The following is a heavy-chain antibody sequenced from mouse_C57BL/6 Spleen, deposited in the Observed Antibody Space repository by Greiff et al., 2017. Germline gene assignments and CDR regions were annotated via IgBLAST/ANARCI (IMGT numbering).Heavy chain of an antibody. CDR1: GYAFSSYW. V-gene: IGHV1-80*01. Sequence: QVQLKESGAELVKPGASVKISCKASGYAFSSYWMNWVKQRPGKGLEWIGQIYPGDGDTKYNGKFKGKATLTSDKSSSTAYMQLSSLTSEDSAVYFCARDGSSLYYFDYWGQGTTLTVSS. J-gene: IGHJ2*01. D-gene: IGHD1-1*01. CDR3: ARDGSSLYYFDY. CDR2: IYPGDGDT.